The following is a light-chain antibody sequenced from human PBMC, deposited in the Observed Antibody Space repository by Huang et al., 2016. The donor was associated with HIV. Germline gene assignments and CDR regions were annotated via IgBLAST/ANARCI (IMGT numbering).Light chain of an antibody. Sequence: IVLTQSPGTLSLSPGERATLSCRASQTISRNYLAWYQQKSGQAPRLLIYGASNRATDIPDRFSGSGSGTDFTLTISRLEPEDFAVYYCQQYGDSPSFTFGPGTKVDI. CDR3: QQYGDSPSFT. CDR2: GAS. CDR1: QTISRNY. V-gene: IGKV3-20*01. J-gene: IGKJ3*01.